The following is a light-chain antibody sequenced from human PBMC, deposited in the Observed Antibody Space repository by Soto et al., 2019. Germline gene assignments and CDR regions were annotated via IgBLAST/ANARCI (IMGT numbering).Light chain of an antibody. CDR3: QQRSSWPATFS. CDR2: DAS. J-gene: IGKJ5*01. Sequence: CPEGGETLACGATQSVSSDLAWYQQKPGQAPRLLIYDASTRATGIPARFSGSGSGTDVTLTISTVSPVLLAVYSDQQRSSWPATFSVGQGTRLEIK. V-gene: IGKV3-11*01. CDR1: QSVSSD.